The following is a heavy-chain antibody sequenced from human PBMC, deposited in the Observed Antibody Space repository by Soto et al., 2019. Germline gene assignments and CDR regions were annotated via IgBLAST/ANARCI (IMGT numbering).Heavy chain of an antibody. CDR3: ARIEGIWYFAL. Sequence: EVQLVESGGGLVQPGGSLRVSCAASGFTFSSYWMTWVRQAPGKGLEWVVNIKQDGSEKYYVDSVKGRFTVSRDNAKNSLYLQMNSLRAEDTAVYYCARIEGIWYFALWGRGTLVTVSS. D-gene: IGHD3-10*01. V-gene: IGHV3-7*01. CDR1: GFTFSSYW. CDR2: IKQDGSEK. J-gene: IGHJ2*01.